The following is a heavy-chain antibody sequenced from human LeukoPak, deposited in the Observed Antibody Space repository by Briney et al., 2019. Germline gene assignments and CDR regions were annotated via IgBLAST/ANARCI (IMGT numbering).Heavy chain of an antibody. J-gene: IGHJ6*02. Sequence: ASVKVSCKASGYTFTGYYMHWVRQAPGQGLEWMGWINAGNGNTKYSQKFQGRVTITRDTSASTAYMELSSLRSEDTAVYYCARDLEAVAGAYYYYGMDVWGQGTPVTVSS. D-gene: IGHD6-19*01. CDR3: ARDLEAVAGAYYYYGMDV. CDR1: GYTFTGYY. CDR2: INAGNGNT. V-gene: IGHV1-3*01.